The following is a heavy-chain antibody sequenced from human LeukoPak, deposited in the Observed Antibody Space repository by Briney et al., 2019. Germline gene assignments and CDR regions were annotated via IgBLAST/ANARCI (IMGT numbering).Heavy chain of an antibody. CDR3: AKRGPIYSSTPGNYFDY. CDR2: ISGSDDGT. CDR1: GFTFRNCG. J-gene: IGHJ4*02. V-gene: IGHV3-23*01. D-gene: IGHD3-10*01. Sequence: GGSLRLSCIASGFTFRNCGMTWVRQAPGKGLEWVSTISGSDDGTYYADSVRGRFTISRDNSKNTLYLQMKALRDEDTATYYCAKRGPIYSSTPGNYFDYWGQGTLVTVSS.